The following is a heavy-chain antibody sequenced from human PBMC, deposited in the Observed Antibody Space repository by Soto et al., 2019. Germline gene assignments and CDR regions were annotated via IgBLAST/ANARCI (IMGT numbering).Heavy chain of an antibody. CDR3: ASMDYGDYGDDFDI. V-gene: IGHV1-69*13. CDR1: GGTFSSYA. J-gene: IGHJ3*02. Sequence: GASVKVSCKASGGTFSSYAISWVLQAPGQGLEWMGGIIPIFGTANYAQKFQGRVTITADESTSTAYMELSSLRSEDTAVYYCASMDYGDYGDDFDIWGQGTMVTVSS. D-gene: IGHD4-17*01. CDR2: IIPIFGTA.